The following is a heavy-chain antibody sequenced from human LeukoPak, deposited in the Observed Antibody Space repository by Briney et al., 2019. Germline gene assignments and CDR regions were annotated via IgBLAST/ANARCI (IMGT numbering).Heavy chain of an antibody. CDR1: GFTFDDYA. CDR3: AKDYYDSTYFDY. J-gene: IGHJ4*02. CDR2: ISWNSGSI. V-gene: IGHV3-9*01. Sequence: QTGGSLRLSCAASGFTFDDYAMHWVRQAPGKGLEWVSGISWNSGSIGYADSVKGRFTISRDNAKNSLYLQMNSLRAEDTALYYCAKDYYDSTYFDYWGRGTLVTVSS. D-gene: IGHD3-22*01.